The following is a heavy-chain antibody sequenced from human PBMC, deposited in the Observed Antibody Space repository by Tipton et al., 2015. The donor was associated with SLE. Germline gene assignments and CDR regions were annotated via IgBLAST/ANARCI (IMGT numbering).Heavy chain of an antibody. D-gene: IGHD4-17*01. CDR2: NDYSGNT. Sequence: TLSLTCTVSGGSISSSSYYWGWIRQPPGKGLEWIGTNDYSGNTYYNPSLRSRVSISVDTSKNQFSLKLTSVTAADTAVYYCAREGNGYYMDVWGKGTTVTVSS. J-gene: IGHJ6*03. CDR1: GGSISSSSYY. CDR3: AREGNGYYMDV. V-gene: IGHV4-39*07.